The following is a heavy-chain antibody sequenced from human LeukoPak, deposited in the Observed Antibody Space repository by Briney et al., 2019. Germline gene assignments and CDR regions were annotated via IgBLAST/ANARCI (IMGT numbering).Heavy chain of an antibody. Sequence: SETLSLTCTVSGGSISSYYWSWIRQPPGKGLEWIGYIYYSGSTNYSPSLKSRVTISVDTSKNQFSLKLSSVTAADTAVYYCARSNYHPLSYYYYGMDVWGQGTTVTVSS. D-gene: IGHD4-11*01. J-gene: IGHJ6*02. CDR3: ARSNYHPLSYYYYGMDV. V-gene: IGHV4-59*01. CDR1: GGSISSYY. CDR2: IYYSGST.